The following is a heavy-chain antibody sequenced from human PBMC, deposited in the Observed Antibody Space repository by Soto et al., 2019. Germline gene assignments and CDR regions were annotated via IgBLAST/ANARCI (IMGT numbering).Heavy chain of an antibody. Sequence: SETLSLTCTVSGGSISSYYWSWIRQPPGKGLEWIGYIYYSGSTNYNPSLKSRVTISVDTSKNQFSLKLSSVTAADTAVYYCARVWGRMIDYWGQGILVTVSS. V-gene: IGHV4-59*01. CDR1: GGSISSYY. CDR2: IYYSGST. CDR3: ARVWGRMIDY. J-gene: IGHJ4*02. D-gene: IGHD7-27*01.